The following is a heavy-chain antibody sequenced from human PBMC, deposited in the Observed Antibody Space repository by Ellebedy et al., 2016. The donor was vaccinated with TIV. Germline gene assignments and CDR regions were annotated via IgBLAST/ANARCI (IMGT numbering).Heavy chain of an antibody. CDR2: IYYRGST. CDR1: GDSISSRTYY. V-gene: IGHV4-39*01. CDR3: ARHVGFYYDDGGYLNYFDQ. Sequence: MPSETLPLTCTVTGDSISSRTYYWAWIRQSPGKGLEWIGSIYYRGSTYDNPSLERRVTMFVDTSKNQFSLELTSVTAADTAVYYCARHVGFYYDDGGYLNYFDQWGQGTLVTGSS. D-gene: IGHD3-22*01. J-gene: IGHJ4*02.